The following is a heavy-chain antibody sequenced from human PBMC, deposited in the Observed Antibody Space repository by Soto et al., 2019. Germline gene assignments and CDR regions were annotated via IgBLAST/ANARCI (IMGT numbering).Heavy chain of an antibody. V-gene: IGHV3-64D*08. CDR2: ISSNGGST. CDR1: GFTFSSYA. D-gene: IGHD3-10*01. CDR3: VKNYFNEGGKYYFDY. J-gene: IGHJ4*02. Sequence: GGSLRLSCSASGFTFSSYAMHWVRQAPGKGLEYVSAISSNGGSTYYADSVKGRFTISRDNSKNTLYLQMSSLRAEDTAVYYCVKNYFNEGGKYYFDYRGQGTLVTVSS.